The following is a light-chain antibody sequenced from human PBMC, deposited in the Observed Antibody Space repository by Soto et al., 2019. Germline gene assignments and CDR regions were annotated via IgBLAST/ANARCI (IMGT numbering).Light chain of an antibody. CDR2: DAS. CDR3: QQYDNLPIT. V-gene: IGKV1-33*01. CDR1: QDISNY. J-gene: IGKJ3*01. Sequence: DIQMTQSPSSLSASVGDRVTITCQASQDISNYLNWYQQKPGKAPKLLIYDASNLETRVPSRFSGSGSGTELPCTISRPQPEDLETYYCQQYDNLPITFGPGTKVAIK.